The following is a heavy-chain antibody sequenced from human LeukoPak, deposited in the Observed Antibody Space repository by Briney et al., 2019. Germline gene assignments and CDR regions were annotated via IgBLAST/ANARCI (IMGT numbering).Heavy chain of an antibody. V-gene: IGHV3-30*02. CDR3: ASLRGKTGARSDDAFDI. CDR1: GFTFSSYG. D-gene: IGHD1-1*01. Sequence: PGGSLRLSCAASGFTFSSYGMHWVRQAPGKGLEWVAFIRYDGSNKYHADSVKGRFTISRDNSKNTLSLQMNSLRAEDTAVYYCASLRGKTGARSDDAFDIWGQGTMVTVSS. J-gene: IGHJ3*02. CDR2: IRYDGSNK.